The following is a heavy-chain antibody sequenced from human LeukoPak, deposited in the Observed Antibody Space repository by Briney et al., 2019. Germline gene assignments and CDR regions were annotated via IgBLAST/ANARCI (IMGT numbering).Heavy chain of an antibody. J-gene: IGHJ6*03. Sequence: GESLKISCKGSGYSFTSYWIAWVRQIPGKGLEWMGIIYPGDSDTRYSPSFQGQVTISADKSISTAYLQWSSLKASDTAMYYCARPDGSWYAAMDVWGKGTTVTVSS. CDR1: GYSFTSYW. V-gene: IGHV5-51*01. D-gene: IGHD6-13*01. CDR2: IYPGDSDT. CDR3: ARPDGSWYAAMDV.